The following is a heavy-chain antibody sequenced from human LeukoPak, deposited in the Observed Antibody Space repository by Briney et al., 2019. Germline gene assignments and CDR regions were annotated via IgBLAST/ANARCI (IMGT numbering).Heavy chain of an antibody. Sequence: GGSLRLSCAASGFTFSSYGMHWVRQAPGKGLEWVAFIRYDGSNKYYADSVKSRFTISRDNSKNTLYLQMNSLRAEDTAVYYCAKDAIAVAAYYYMDVWGKGTTVTVSS. D-gene: IGHD6-19*01. CDR3: AKDAIAVAAYYYMDV. J-gene: IGHJ6*03. CDR1: GFTFSSYG. CDR2: IRYDGSNK. V-gene: IGHV3-30*02.